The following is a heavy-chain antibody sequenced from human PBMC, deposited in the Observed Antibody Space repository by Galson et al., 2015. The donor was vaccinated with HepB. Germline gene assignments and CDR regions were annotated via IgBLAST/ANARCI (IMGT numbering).Heavy chain of an antibody. D-gene: IGHD3-10*01. CDR1: GYTFTSYG. CDR2: ISAYNGNT. V-gene: IGHV1-18*01. Sequence: SVKVSCKASGYTFTSYGISWVRQAPGQGLEWMGWISAYNGNTNYAQKLQGRVTMTTDTSTSTAYMELRSLRSDDTAVYYCARDRRIAGQKAPHYWGQGTLVTVSS. J-gene: IGHJ4*02. CDR3: ARDRRIAGQKAPHY.